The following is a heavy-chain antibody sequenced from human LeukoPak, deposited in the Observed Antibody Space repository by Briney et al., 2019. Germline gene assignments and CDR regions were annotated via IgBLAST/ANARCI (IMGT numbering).Heavy chain of an antibody. V-gene: IGHV1-69*04. CDR3: ARVPTGGYYYYGMDV. CDR1: GGTFSSYA. D-gene: IGHD1-26*01. J-gene: IGHJ6*02. Sequence: GASVKVSCKASGGTFSSYAISWVRQAPGQRLEWMGRIIPILGIANYAQKFQGRVTITADKSTSTAYMELSSLRSEDTAVYYCARVPTGGYYYYGMDVWGQGTTVTVSS. CDR2: IIPILGIA.